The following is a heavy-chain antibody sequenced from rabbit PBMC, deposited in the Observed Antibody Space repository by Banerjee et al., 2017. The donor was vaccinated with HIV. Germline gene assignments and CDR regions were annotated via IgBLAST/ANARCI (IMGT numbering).Heavy chain of an antibody. D-gene: IGHD4-1*01. Sequence: QEQLEESGGDLVKPGASLTLTCTASGFTISNTNYMCWVRQAPGKGLEWIACIYVGIISSTYYASWAKGRFTISKTSSTTVTLQMTSLTAADTATYFCARGSSSGWYYFNLWGPGTL. V-gene: IGHV1S45*01. CDR3: ARGSSSGWYYFNL. J-gene: IGHJ4*01. CDR1: GFTISNTNY. CDR2: IYVGIISST.